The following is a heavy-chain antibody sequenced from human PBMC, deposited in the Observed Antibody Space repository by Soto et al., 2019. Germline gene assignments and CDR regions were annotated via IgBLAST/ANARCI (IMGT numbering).Heavy chain of an antibody. Sequence: SETLSLTCTVSGASISGFYWSWIRKSAGKGLEWIGRIYATGTTDYNPSLKSRVMMSVDTSKKQFSLKLRSVTAADTAVDYCVGDGTKTLRDWFDPWGQGISVTVSS. CDR3: VGDGTKTLRDWFDP. CDR2: IYATGTT. V-gene: IGHV4-4*07. J-gene: IGHJ5*02. CDR1: GASISGFY. D-gene: IGHD1-1*01.